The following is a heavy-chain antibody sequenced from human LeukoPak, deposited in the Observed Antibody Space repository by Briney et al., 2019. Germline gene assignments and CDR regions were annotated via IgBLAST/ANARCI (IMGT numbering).Heavy chain of an antibody. D-gene: IGHD4-17*01. CDR3: ARAAYGDYDPYYYYGMDV. CDR1: GFTVSRNY. V-gene: IGHV3-66*02. Sequence: PGGSLRLSCAASGFTVSRNYMSWVRQAPGKGLEWASIIYSGGTAYYADSVKGRFTISRDNSKNTLYLQMNSLRAEDTAVYYCARAAYGDYDPYYYYGMDVWGQGTTVTVSS. J-gene: IGHJ6*02. CDR2: IYSGGTA.